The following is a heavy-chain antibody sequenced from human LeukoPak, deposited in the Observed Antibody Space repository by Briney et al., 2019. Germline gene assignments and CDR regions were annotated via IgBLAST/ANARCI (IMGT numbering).Heavy chain of an antibody. CDR3: AKDGGYNWNDWFDP. Sequence: GGSLRLSCAASGFTFSSYAMSWVRQAPGKGLEWVSAISGSGGSTHYADSVKGRFTISRDNSKTTLYLQMSSLRAEDTAVYYCAKDGGYNWNDWFDPWGQGTLVTVSS. CDR1: GFTFSSYA. J-gene: IGHJ5*02. CDR2: ISGSGGST. D-gene: IGHD1-20*01. V-gene: IGHV3-23*01.